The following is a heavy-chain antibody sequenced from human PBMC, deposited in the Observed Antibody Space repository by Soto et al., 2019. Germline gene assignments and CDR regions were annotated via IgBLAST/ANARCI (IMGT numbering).Heavy chain of an antibody. V-gene: IGHV1-8*01. D-gene: IGHD1-1*01. CDR3: EVTTGY. CDR1: GYTFTEYD. CDR2: VSPENKNA. J-gene: IGHJ4*02. Sequence: QVQVIQSRAEVKKPGASVKVSCKTSGYTFTEYDINWVRQAPGQGPEYMGWVSPENKNAGYAPQFQGRVSITTDTNISTAYLEVTKLTYEDTAVYYCEVTTGYWGQGTMVTVSS.